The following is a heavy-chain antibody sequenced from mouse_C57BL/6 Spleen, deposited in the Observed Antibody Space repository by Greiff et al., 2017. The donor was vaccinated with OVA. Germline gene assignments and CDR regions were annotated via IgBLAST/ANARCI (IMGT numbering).Heavy chain of an antibody. CDR2: ISYDGSN. Sequence: DVKLQESGPGLVKPSQSLYLTCSVTGYSITSGYYWNWIRQFPGNKLEWMGYISYDGSNNYNPSLKNRISITLDTSKNQFFLKLNSVTTEDTATYYCARGRYYGSSLYWYFDVWGTGTTVTVSS. CDR1: GYSITSGYY. J-gene: IGHJ1*03. CDR3: ARGRYYGSSLYWYFDV. V-gene: IGHV3-6*01. D-gene: IGHD1-1*01.